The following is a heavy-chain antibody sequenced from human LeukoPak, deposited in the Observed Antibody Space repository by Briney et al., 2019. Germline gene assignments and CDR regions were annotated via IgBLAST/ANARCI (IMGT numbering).Heavy chain of an antibody. V-gene: IGHV4-59*12. CDR3: ARDHVDYLPNMDV. CDR2: IYYSGST. D-gene: IGHD4/OR15-4a*01. CDR1: GGSISSYY. Sequence: PSETLSLTCTVSGGSISSYYWSWIRQPPGKGLEWIGYIYYSGSTNYNPSLKSRVTISVDTSKNQFSLKLSSVTAADTAVYYCARDHVDYLPNMDVWGQGTTVTVSS. J-gene: IGHJ6*02.